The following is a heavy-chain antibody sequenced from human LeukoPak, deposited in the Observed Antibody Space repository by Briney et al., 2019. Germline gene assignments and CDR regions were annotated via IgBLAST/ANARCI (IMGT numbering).Heavy chain of an antibody. CDR3: ARPVIAVAGTGEFDY. V-gene: IGHV5-51*01. J-gene: IGHJ4*02. CDR1: GYSFTSYW. D-gene: IGHD6-19*01. CDR2: IYPGDSDT. Sequence: GESLKISCKGSGYSFTSYWIGWVRQMPGKGLEWMGIIYPGDSDTRYSPSFQGQVTISADESISTAYLQWSSLKASDTAMYYCARPVIAVAGTGEFDYWGQGTLVTVSS.